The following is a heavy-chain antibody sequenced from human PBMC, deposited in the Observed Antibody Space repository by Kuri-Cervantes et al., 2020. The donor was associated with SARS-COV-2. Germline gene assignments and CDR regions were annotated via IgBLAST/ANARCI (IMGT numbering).Heavy chain of an antibody. J-gene: IGHJ5*02. D-gene: IGHD2-15*01. V-gene: IGHV4-34*01. CDR2: INHSGST. Sequence: SQTLSLTCAVYGGSFSGYNWSWIRQPPGKGLEWIGEINHSGSTNYNPSLKSRVTVSVDTSKNQFSLKLSSVTAADTDVYFCARHPSVVPAAPSWGQGALVTVSS. CDR3: ARHPSVVPAAPS. CDR1: GGSFSGYN.